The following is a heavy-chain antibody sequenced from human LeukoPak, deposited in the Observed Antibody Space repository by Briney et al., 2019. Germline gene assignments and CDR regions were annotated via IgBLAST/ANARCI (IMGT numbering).Heavy chain of an antibody. CDR2: ISGSGGST. D-gene: IGHD3-22*01. CDR1: GFIFSSYG. V-gene: IGHV3-23*01. Sequence: GGSLRLSCAASGFIFSSYGMSWVRQAPGKGLEWVSAISGSGGSTYYADSVKGRFTISRDNSKNTLYLQMNNLRAEDTAVYYCAKDGGGYYTWAFDYWGQGTLVTVSS. CDR3: AKDGGGYYTWAFDY. J-gene: IGHJ4*02.